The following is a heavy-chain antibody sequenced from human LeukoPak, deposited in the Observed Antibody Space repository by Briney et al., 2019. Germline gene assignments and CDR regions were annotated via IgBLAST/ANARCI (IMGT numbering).Heavy chain of an antibody. CDR3: ARVFWSGYYTDWFDP. CDR1: GGSISSYY. J-gene: IGHJ5*02. CDR2: IYYSGST. D-gene: IGHD3-3*01. V-gene: IGHV4-59*01. Sequence: SETLSLTCTVSGGSISSYYWSWMRQPPGKGLEWIGYIYYSGSTNYNPSLKSRVTISVDTSKNQFSLKLSSVTAADTAVYYCARVFWSGYYTDWFDPWGQGTLVTVSS.